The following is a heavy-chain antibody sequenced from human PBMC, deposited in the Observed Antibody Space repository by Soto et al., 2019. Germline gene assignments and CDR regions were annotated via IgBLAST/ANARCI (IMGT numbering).Heavy chain of an antibody. J-gene: IGHJ5*02. CDR2: ISSSSSYI. D-gene: IGHD6-6*01. Sequence: QVQLVESGGGLVKPGGSLRLSCAASGFTFSDYYMSWIRQAPGKGLEWVSYISSSSSYIYYADSVKGRFTISRDNAKNSLYLQMNSLRAEDTAVYYCARIAARRPPGWKNNWFDPWGQGTLVTVSS. V-gene: IGHV3-11*06. CDR1: GFTFSDYY. CDR3: ARIAARRPPGWKNNWFDP.